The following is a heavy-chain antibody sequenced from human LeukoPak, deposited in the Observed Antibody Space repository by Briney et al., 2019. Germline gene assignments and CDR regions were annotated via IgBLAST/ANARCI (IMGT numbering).Heavy chain of an antibody. Sequence: SETLSLTCAVYGGSFSGYYWSWIRQPPGKGLEWIGEINHSGSTNYNPSLKSRLTISVDTSKNQFSLKLSSVTAADTAVYYCARGQPTVTTAPFDYWGQGTLVTVSS. CDR1: GGSFSGYY. V-gene: IGHV4-34*09. CDR2: INHSGST. J-gene: IGHJ4*02. D-gene: IGHD4-17*01. CDR3: ARGQPTVTTAPFDY.